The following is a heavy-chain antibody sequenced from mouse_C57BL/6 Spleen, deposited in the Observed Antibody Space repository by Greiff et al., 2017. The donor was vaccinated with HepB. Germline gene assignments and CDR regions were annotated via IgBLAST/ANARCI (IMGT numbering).Heavy chain of an antibody. CDR2: IRLKSDNYAT. D-gene: IGHD2-4*01. J-gene: IGHJ1*03. Sequence: EVQLVESGGGLVQPGGSMKLSCVASGFTFSNYWMNWVRQSPEKGLEWVAQIRLKSDNYATHYAESVKGRFTISRDDSKSSVYLQMNNLRAEDTGIYYCTAYYDYPYWYFDVWGTGTTVTVSS. CDR3: TAYYDYPYWYFDV. V-gene: IGHV6-3*01. CDR1: GFTFSNYW.